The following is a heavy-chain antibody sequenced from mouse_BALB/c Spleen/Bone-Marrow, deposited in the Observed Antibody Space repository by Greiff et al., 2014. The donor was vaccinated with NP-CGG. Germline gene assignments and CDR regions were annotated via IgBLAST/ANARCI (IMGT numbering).Heavy chain of an antibody. CDR2: IYPGNVNT. J-gene: IGHJ2*01. D-gene: IGHD4-1*01. CDR1: GYTFTSYY. Sequence: QVKLQQSGPELVKPGASVRISCKASGYTFTSYYIHWVKQRPGQGLEWIGWIYPGNVNTKYNEKFKGKATLTADKSSSTAYMQLSSLTSEDSAVYFCAREANWNFDYWGQGTTLTVSS. V-gene: IGHV1S56*01. CDR3: AREANWNFDY.